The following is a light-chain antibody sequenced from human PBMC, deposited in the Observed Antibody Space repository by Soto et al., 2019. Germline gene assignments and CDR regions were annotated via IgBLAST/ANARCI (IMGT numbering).Light chain of an antibody. V-gene: IGKV1-5*01. CDR2: DAS. CDR1: QSISSW. J-gene: IGKJ1*01. CDR3: QQYNSDSPT. Sequence: DIQMTQSPSTLSASVGDRVTITCRASQSISSWLAWYQQKPGKAPKLLIYDASSLESGVPSRFSGSGSGTEFTLTISSLQPDDFATDYGQQYNSDSPTFGQGTKVEIK.